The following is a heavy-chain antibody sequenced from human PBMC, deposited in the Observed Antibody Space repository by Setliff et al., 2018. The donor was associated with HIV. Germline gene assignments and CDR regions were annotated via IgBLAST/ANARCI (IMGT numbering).Heavy chain of an antibody. CDR2: ISAYNGNT. V-gene: IGHV1-18*01. Sequence: GASVKVSCKASGYTFSSYGISWVRQAPGQGVEWMGWISAYNGNTNYAQKLQGRVTMTTDTSTSTAYMELRSPSSEDTAVYYCVRVGPWYYGRSGYLASWDYWGQGTQVTVSS. J-gene: IGHJ4*02. D-gene: IGHD3-22*01. CDR3: VRVGPWYYGRSGYLASWDY. CDR1: GYTFSSYG.